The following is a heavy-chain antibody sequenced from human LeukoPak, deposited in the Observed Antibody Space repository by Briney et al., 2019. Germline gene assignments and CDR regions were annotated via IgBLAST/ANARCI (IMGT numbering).Heavy chain of an antibody. CDR1: GGSISSSTSY. D-gene: IGHD2-15*01. J-gene: IGHJ6*02. CDR3: GRSIGYCTGGSCSYGMDV. CDR2: FYYSGST. Sequence: SQTLSLTCTVSGGSISSSTSYWGWIRQPPGKGLEWIGTFYYSGSTFYAPSLASRVTISVDTSKNQFSLKLSSVTAADTAVYYCGRSIGYCTGGSCSYGMDVWGQGTTITVSS. V-gene: IGHV4-39*01.